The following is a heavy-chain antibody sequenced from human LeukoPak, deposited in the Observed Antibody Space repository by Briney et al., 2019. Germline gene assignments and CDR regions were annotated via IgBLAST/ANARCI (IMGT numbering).Heavy chain of an antibody. Sequence: PVKVSCKASGGTFSSYAISWVRQAPGQGLEWMEGIIPIFGTANYAQKFQGRVTITADESTSTAYMELSSLRSEDTAVYYCARGWIRDTYRHTPDDYWGQGTLATVSS. CDR1: GGTFSSYA. D-gene: IGHD3-16*02. CDR2: IIPIFGTA. CDR3: ARGWIRDTYRHTPDDY. V-gene: IGHV1-69*13. J-gene: IGHJ4*02.